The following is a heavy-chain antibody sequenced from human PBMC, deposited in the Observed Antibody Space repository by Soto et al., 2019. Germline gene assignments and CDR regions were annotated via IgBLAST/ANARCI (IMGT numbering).Heavy chain of an antibody. CDR3: ARHMAREINSYYGMDV. D-gene: IGHD3-10*01. CDR1: GFSFSTYG. CDR2: ISYDGSNK. V-gene: IGHV3-30-3*01. J-gene: IGHJ6*02. Sequence: GGSLRLSCAASGFSFSTYGLHWVRQTPGKGLEWVTLISYDGSNKYYADSVKGRFTISRDNSKNTLSLQMNSLRVEDTAVYYCARHMAREINSYYGMDVWGQGTTVTVSS.